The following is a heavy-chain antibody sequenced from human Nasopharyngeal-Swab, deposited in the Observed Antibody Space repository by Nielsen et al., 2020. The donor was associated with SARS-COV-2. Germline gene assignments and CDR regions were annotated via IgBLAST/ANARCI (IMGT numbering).Heavy chain of an antibody. CDR2: MKQDGSET. Sequence: GESLKISCVASGFTFSTYSMSWVRQAPGKGLEWVAKMKQDGSETYYVDSVRGRFTISRDNANNSLYLQMNSLRAEDTAVYYCARATNNYYDSSGSDTTGGMDVWGQGTTVTVSS. CDR1: GFTFSTYS. D-gene: IGHD3-22*01. V-gene: IGHV3-7*01. J-gene: IGHJ6*02. CDR3: ARATNNYYDSSGSDTTGGMDV.